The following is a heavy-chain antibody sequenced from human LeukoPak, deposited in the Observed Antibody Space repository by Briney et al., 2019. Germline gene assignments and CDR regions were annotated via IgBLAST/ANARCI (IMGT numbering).Heavy chain of an antibody. J-gene: IGHJ1*01. CDR2: ISGSGGST. V-gene: IGHV3-23*01. CDR3: AKDDAWGRYKD. Sequence: GGSLRLSCAASGFIFSSYGMSWVRQAPGKGLEWVSAISGSGGSTYYADSVKGRFTISRDNSKNTLYLQMNSLRGDDTAVYYCAKDDAWGRYKDWGQGTLVTVSS. D-gene: IGHD3-16*01. CDR1: GFIFSSYG.